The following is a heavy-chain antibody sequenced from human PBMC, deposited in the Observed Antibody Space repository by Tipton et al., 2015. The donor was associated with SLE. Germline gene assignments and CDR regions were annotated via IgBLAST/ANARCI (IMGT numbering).Heavy chain of an antibody. J-gene: IGHJ4*02. V-gene: IGHV1-8*03. CDR3: ARLGVFRNGRGIDY. D-gene: IGHD3-16*01. Sequence: QLVQSGAEVKKPGASVKVSCKASGYTFTSYDINWVRQAPGQGLEWMGWMNPNSGNTGYAQKFQGRVTITRNTSISTAYMELSSLRSEDTAVYYCARLGVFRNGRGIDYWGQGTLVTVSS. CDR1: GYTFTSYD. CDR2: MNPNSGNT.